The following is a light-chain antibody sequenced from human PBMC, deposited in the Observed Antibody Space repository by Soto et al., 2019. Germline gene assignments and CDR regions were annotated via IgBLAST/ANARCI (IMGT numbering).Light chain of an antibody. CDR3: TSFTRGSTVV. J-gene: IGLJ3*02. V-gene: IGLV2-14*01. CDR1: SSDVGAYNY. CDR2: EVS. Sequence: QSVLTQPASVSGSPGQSITISCTGTSSDVGAYNYVSWYQQHPGKAPKLMIYEVSNRPSGVSHRFSGSKSGNTASLTIAGLQADDEADYYCTSFTRGSTVVFGGGTKLTVL.